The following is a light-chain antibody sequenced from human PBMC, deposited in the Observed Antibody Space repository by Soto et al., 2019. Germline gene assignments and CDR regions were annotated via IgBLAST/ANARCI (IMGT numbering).Light chain of an antibody. CDR1: SSDVGGYNY. Sequence: QSALTQPPSASGSPGQSVTISCTGTSSDVGGYNYVSWYQQHAGKAPKLMIHEVSKRPSGVPDRFSGSKSGNTASLTVSGLQAEDEADYYCSSYAGSNTVIFGGGTQLTVL. CDR3: SSYAGSNTVI. J-gene: IGLJ2*01. V-gene: IGLV2-8*01. CDR2: EVS.